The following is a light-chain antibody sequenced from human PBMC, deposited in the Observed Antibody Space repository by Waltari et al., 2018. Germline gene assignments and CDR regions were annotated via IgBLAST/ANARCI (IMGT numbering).Light chain of an antibody. CDR1: QSVSSSY. J-gene: IGKJ1*01. CDR2: GAS. Sequence: EIVLTQSPGTLSLSPGERATLSCRASQSVSSSYLAWYQQKPGQAPRLLISGASSRATGIPDRFSGSGSGTDFTLTISRLEPEDFAVYYCQQYGSARTFGQGTKVEIK. V-gene: IGKV3-20*01. CDR3: QQYGSART.